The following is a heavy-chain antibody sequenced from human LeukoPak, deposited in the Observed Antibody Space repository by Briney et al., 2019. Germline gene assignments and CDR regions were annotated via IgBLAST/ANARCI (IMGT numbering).Heavy chain of an antibody. CDR1: GGSFSGYY. D-gene: IGHD3-22*01. CDR2: INHSGST. CDR3: ASQRNDYYDSSGHDY. J-gene: IGHJ4*02. V-gene: IGHV4-34*01. Sequence: SETLSLTCADYGGSFSGYYWSWIRQPPGKGLEWIGEINHSGSTNYNPSLKSRVTISVDTSKNQFSLKLSSVTAADTAVYYCASQRNDYYDSSGHDYWGQGTLVTVSS.